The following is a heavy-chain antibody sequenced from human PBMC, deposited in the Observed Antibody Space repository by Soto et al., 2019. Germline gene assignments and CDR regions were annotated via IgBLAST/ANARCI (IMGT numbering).Heavy chain of an antibody. V-gene: IGHV1-69*06. CDR1: GGTLSDHG. D-gene: IGHD3-10*01. CDR2: TIPVFNTA. Sequence: QVQLEQSGAEVKKPGSSVKVSCKASGGTLSDHGVAWLRQAPGQGLEWMGGTIPVFNTAKYAQKFQGRVTVTADKFTNIAYMELSSLRSEDTAFYFCARGVYGSGNYYTVPSAFDIWGQGTMVIGSS. CDR3: ARGVYGSGNYYTVPSAFDI. J-gene: IGHJ3*02.